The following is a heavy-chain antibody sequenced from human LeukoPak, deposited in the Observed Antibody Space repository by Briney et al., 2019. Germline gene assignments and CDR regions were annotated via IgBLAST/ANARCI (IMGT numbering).Heavy chain of an antibody. CDR3: ARTPYVWGSYRTGGFDY. Sequence: SETLSLTCAVYGGSFSGYYWSWIRQPPGRGLEWIGEINHSGSTNYNPSLKSRVTISVDTSKNQFSLKLSSVTAADTAVYYCARTPYVWGSYRTGGFDYWGQGTLVTVSS. CDR2: INHSGST. V-gene: IGHV4-34*01. D-gene: IGHD3-16*02. CDR1: GGSFSGYY. J-gene: IGHJ4*02.